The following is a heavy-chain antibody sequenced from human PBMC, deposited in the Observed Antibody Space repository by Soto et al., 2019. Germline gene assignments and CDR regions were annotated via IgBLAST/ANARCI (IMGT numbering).Heavy chain of an antibody. J-gene: IGHJ3*01. Sequence: EVLLVESGGGLVKPGGSLRLSCAASGFAFKYARMTWVRQAPGKGLEWVGHIRSNIDGATTAYVAPVKGRFTISRDESKNTVDLQMNSLITEDTAVYYCTTDWGSGTHYARAFDVWGQGTMVTVSS. V-gene: IGHV3-15*01. CDR1: GFAFKYAR. CDR3: TTDWGSGTHYARAFDV. D-gene: IGHD3-16*01. CDR2: IRSNIDGATT.